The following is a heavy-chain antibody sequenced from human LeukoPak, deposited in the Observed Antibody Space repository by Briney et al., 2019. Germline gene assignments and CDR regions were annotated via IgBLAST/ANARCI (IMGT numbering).Heavy chain of an antibody. J-gene: IGHJ2*01. Sequence: SETLSLTCTVSGGSMTNYYWSWIRQPPGKGLEWIGYVYYTGNTRYDPSLTSRVIISVDTSRNQFSLKLSSVTAADTAVYYCARSSRIGVLMVYAIEGGRYFDLWGRGTLVTVSS. V-gene: IGHV4-59*12. CDR3: ARSSRIGVLMVYAIEGGRYFDL. CDR2: VYYTGNT. CDR1: GGSMTNYY. D-gene: IGHD2-8*01.